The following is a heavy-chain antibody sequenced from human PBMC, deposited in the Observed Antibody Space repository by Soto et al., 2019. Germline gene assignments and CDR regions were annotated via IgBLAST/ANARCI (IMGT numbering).Heavy chain of an antibody. CDR3: ARDFYPGLRVRGYFDY. V-gene: IGHV1-46*01. J-gene: IGHJ4*02. Sequence: QVQLVQSGAEVKKPGASVKDSCKASGYTFTSYYMHWVRQDPGQGLEWMGIINPSGGSTSYAQKFQGRVTMTRDTSTSTVYMELSSLRSEDTAVYYCARDFYPGLRVRGYFDYWGQGTLVTVSS. D-gene: IGHD3-10*01. CDR1: GYTFTSYY. CDR2: INPSGGST.